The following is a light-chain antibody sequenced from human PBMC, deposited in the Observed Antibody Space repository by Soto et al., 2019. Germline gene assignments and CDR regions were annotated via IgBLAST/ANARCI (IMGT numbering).Light chain of an antibody. CDR1: QSVSSY. Sequence: EIVLTQSPATLSLSPGERATLSCRASQSVSSYLAWYQQKPGQAPRLLIYDASTRATGIPGRFSGSGSGTDFTLTISSLEPEDFAVYYCQQRSNWLSLTFGGGTKVEIK. J-gene: IGKJ4*01. V-gene: IGKV3-11*01. CDR2: DAS. CDR3: QQRSNWLSLT.